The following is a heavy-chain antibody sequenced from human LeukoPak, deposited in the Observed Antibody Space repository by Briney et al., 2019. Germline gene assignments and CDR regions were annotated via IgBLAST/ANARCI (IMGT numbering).Heavy chain of an antibody. CDR3: ASFSRDGYNPFDY. CDR1: GGTFSSYA. J-gene: IGHJ4*02. Sequence: SVKVSCKASGGTFSSYAISWVRQAPGQGLEWMGRIIPILGIANYAQKFQGRVMITADKSTSTAYMELSSLRSEDTAVYYCASFSRDGYNPFDYWGQGTLVTVSS. CDR2: IIPILGIA. D-gene: IGHD5-24*01. V-gene: IGHV1-69*04.